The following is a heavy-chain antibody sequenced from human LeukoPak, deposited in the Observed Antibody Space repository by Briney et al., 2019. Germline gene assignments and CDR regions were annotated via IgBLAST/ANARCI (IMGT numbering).Heavy chain of an antibody. Sequence: GGSLRLSCAASGLTRSDHDMDWVRQAPGKGLEWVCRSRNKGNSYTTEYAASVKGRLTISRDDSKNSLDLQMNSLKSEDTAVYYCVAYLYGAPYVGGQGTLVTVFS. CDR1: GLTRSDHD. V-gene: IGHV3-72*01. CDR2: SRNKGNSYTT. J-gene: IGHJ4*02. CDR3: VAYLYGAPYV. D-gene: IGHD4-17*01.